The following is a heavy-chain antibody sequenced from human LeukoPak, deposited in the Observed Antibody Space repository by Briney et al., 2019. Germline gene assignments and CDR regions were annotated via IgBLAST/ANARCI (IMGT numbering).Heavy chain of an antibody. Sequence: PSETLSLTCTVSGGSISSHYWSWIRQPPGKGLEWIGYIYYSGSTNYNPSPKSRVTISVDTSKNQFSLKLSSVTAADTAVYYCARTSGWFDPWGQGTLVTVSS. CDR3: ARTSGWFDP. CDR1: GGSISSHY. V-gene: IGHV4-59*11. J-gene: IGHJ5*02. D-gene: IGHD2-2*01. CDR2: IYYSGST.